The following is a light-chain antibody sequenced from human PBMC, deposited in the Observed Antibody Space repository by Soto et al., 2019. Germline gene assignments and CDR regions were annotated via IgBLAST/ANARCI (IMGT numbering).Light chain of an antibody. V-gene: IGKV3-11*01. J-gene: IGKJ5*01. CDR2: GAS. Sequence: EIVLTQSPATLSLSPGERATLSCRASQSVSSRLAWYQQKPGQAPRLLISGASSRATGIPARFSGSGSGTDFTLTISSLEPEDFAVYYCQQRSNWPPITFGQGTRLEIK. CDR1: QSVSSR. CDR3: QQRSNWPPIT.